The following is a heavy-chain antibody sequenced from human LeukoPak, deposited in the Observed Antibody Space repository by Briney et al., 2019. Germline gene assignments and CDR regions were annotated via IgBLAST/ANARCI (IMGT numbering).Heavy chain of an antibody. J-gene: IGHJ4*02. V-gene: IGHV3-48*01. CDR1: GFTFSSYS. D-gene: IGHD3-16*01. CDR2: ISSSSSTI. CDR3: ARVRVAGGVDY. Sequence: GGSLRLSCAASGFTFSSYSMNWVSQAPGKGLEWVSYISSSSSTIYYADSVKGRFTISRDNAKNSLYLQMNSLRAEDTAVYYCARVRVAGGVDYWGQGTLVTVSS.